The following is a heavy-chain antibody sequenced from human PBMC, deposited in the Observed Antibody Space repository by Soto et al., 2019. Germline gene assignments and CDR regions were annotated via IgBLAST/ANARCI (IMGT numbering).Heavy chain of an antibody. Sequence: EVQLVESGGGLVQPGGSLRLSCAASGFSLSNYGMNWVRQAPGRGLEWVSHINDRSRAIHYAASMKGRFTTSRDNAKSSLYLQINSLRDEDTAVYYCARDRRWAIDYWGQGTLVTVSS. CDR3: ARDRRWAIDY. CDR2: INDRSRAI. CDR1: GFSLSNYG. D-gene: IGHD6-13*01. V-gene: IGHV3-48*02. J-gene: IGHJ4*02.